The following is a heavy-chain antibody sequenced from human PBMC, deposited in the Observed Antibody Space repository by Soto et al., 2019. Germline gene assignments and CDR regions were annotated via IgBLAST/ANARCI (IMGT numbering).Heavy chain of an antibody. CDR1: GYTFTSYG. CDR3: ARGSSGDY. D-gene: IGHD3-10*01. J-gene: IGHJ4*02. V-gene: IGHV1-18*01. CDR2: ISAHNGNT. Sequence: QVHLVQSGAEVKKPGASVKVSCKASGYTFTSYGITWVRQAPGQGLEWMGWISAHNGNTDYAQKLQGRVIVTRDTSTSTAYMERRSLRSYDTAVYYCARGSSGDYWGQGALVTVSS.